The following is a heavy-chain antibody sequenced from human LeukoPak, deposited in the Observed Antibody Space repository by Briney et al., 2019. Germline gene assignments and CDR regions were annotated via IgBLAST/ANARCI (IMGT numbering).Heavy chain of an antibody. Sequence: PGRSLRLSCAASGFTFSSYGMHWVRQAPGKGLEWVAFIRNDGAKTYYADSAKGRFTISRDNSRNTLYLQMNSLTAEDTAVFYCAKDGVILAPGVYWYMDVWGRGTTVTVSS. CDR2: IRNDGAKT. D-gene: IGHD3-16*02. CDR1: GFTFSSYG. V-gene: IGHV3-30*02. J-gene: IGHJ6*03. CDR3: AKDGVILAPGVYWYMDV.